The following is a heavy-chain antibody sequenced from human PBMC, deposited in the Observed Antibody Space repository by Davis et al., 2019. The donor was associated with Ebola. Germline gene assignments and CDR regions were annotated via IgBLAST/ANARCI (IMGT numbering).Heavy chain of an antibody. D-gene: IGHD6-6*01. Sequence: SVKVSCKASGGPFSSYATSWVRQAPGQGLEWMGGTIPIFGTANYAQNFQGRVTITADESTSTAYMERSSLRSEDTAVYYCARAGEQLVRSFFDYWGQGTLVTVSS. CDR3: ARAGEQLVRSFFDY. CDR2: TIPIFGTA. CDR1: GGPFSSYA. J-gene: IGHJ4*02. V-gene: IGHV1-69*13.